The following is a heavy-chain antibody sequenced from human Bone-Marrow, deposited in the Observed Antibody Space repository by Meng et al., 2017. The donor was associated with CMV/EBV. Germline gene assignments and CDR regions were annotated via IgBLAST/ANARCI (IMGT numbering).Heavy chain of an antibody. V-gene: IGHV5-51*01. CDR3: AREGLNYDFWSGYYLVGTYNWFDP. CDR2: IYPGDSDT. D-gene: IGHD3-3*01. J-gene: IGHJ5*02. CDR1: GYSFTRYW. Sequence: GESLKISCKASGYSFTRYWIGWVRQMPGKGLEWMGIIYPGDSDTRYSPSFQGQVTISADESTSTAYMELSSLRSEDTAVYYCAREGLNYDFWSGYYLVGTYNWFDPWGQGTLVTVSS.